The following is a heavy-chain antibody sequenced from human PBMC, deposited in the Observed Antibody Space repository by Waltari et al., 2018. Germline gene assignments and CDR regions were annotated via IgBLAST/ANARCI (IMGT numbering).Heavy chain of an antibody. V-gene: IGHV4-59*01. CDR2: IYYSGST. Sequence: QVQLQESGPGLVKPSETLSLTCHVSGGSISSYYWSWIRKPPGKGLEWIGYIYYSGSTNYNPSLKSRVTISVDTSKNQFSLKLSSVTAADTAVYYCARHYDFWSGYYFDYWGQGTLVTVSS. CDR3: ARHYDFWSGYYFDY. CDR1: GGSISSYY. D-gene: IGHD3-3*01. J-gene: IGHJ4*02.